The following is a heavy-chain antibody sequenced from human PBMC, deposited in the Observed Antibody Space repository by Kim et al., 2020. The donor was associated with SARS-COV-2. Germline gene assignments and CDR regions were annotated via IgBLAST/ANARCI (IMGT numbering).Heavy chain of an antibody. J-gene: IGHJ2*01. Sequence: YADSVRGRFTVSRDDAKNSVFLQMNGLRVEDTAIYYCARDPPAGFCYFDFWGRGTQVTVSS. D-gene: IGHD2-2*01. CDR3: ARDPPAGFCYFDF. V-gene: IGHV3-48*03.